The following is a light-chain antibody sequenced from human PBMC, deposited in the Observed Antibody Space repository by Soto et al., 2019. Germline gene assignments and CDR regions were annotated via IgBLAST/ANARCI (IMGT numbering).Light chain of an antibody. Sequence: EVVMTQSPATLSVSPGERATLSCRASQSVSDNLAWYQQKPGQAPRLLIYGASTRATGIPARFSCSGSGTEFTLTLSSLQSEDFAVYYCQQSNNWPYTFGQGTKLDIK. J-gene: IGKJ2*01. CDR1: QSVSDN. CDR3: QQSNNWPYT. CDR2: GAS. V-gene: IGKV3-15*01.